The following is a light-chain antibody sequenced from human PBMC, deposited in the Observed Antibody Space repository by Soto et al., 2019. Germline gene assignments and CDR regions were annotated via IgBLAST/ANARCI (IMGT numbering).Light chain of an antibody. Sequence: DIQMTQSPSSLSASVEVRVTITCRASQIIGNYLNWYQQKPGKAPKFLIYAASTLQSGVPSKFGGSGSGQDFTLTINSLQPEDFATYYCQQTYNTPFTFGPGTKVDIQ. V-gene: IGKV1-39*01. J-gene: IGKJ3*01. CDR2: AAS. CDR1: QIIGNY. CDR3: QQTYNTPFT.